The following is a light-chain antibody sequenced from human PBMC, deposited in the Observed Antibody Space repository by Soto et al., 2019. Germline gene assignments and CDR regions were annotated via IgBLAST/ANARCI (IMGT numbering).Light chain of an antibody. CDR2: GAS. CDR1: QSVSSTY. J-gene: IGKJ1*01. CDR3: QQYGSSAWT. V-gene: IGKV3-20*01. Sequence: ELVLTQSPGTLSLSPGERATLSCRASQSVSSTYLAWYQQKPGQAPRLPIYGASSRATGIPDRFSGSGSGTDFTLTISRLEPEDFAVYYCQQYGSSAWTFGQGTKVEIK.